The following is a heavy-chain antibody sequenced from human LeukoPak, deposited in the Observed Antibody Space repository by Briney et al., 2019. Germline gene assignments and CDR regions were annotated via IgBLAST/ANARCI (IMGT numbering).Heavy chain of an antibody. D-gene: IGHD4-17*01. CDR2: MNPNNGDT. V-gene: IGHV1-2*02. CDR3: ASALLRRWPSVTFYGMDV. J-gene: IGHJ6*02. CDR1: GYXFSDFY. Sequence: ASVKVSCKASGYXFSDFYIYWVRQAPGQGHEWLGWMNPNNGDTSYAQKIQGRVIMTRDTSITSAYMEMRSLRYDDTAVYYCASALLRRWPSVTFYGMDVWGQGTTVTVSS.